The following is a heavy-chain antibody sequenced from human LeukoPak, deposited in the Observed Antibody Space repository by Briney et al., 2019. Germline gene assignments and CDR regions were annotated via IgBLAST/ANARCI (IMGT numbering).Heavy chain of an antibody. V-gene: IGHV4-59*01. Sequence: SETLSLTCTVSGGSISSYYWSWIRQPPGKGLEWIGYIYYSGSTNYNPSLKSRVTISVDTSKNQFSLKLSSVTAADTAVYYCARGRSYGSGSYYFDYWGQGTLVTVSS. CDR3: ARGRSYGSGSYYFDY. D-gene: IGHD3-10*01. CDR1: GGSISSYY. CDR2: IYYSGST. J-gene: IGHJ4*02.